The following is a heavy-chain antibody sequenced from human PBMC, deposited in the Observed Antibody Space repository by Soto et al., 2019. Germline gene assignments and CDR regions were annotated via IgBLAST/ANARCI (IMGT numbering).Heavy chain of an antibody. J-gene: IGHJ4*02. CDR3: SSRQAAAATLDY. Sequence: QVQLQESGPGLVKPSETLSLTCTVSGGSISSYYWSWIRQSPGKGLEWIGHIYYSGSTNYNPSLKTRFTISVDTSKNQFSLKLSSVTAADTAVYYCSSRQAAAATLDYWGQGTLVTVSS. CDR2: IYYSGST. CDR1: GGSISSYY. V-gene: IGHV4-59*08. D-gene: IGHD6-13*01.